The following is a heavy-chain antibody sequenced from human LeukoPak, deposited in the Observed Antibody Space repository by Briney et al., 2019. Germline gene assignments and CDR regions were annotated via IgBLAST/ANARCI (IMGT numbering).Heavy chain of an antibody. D-gene: IGHD1-26*01. CDR3: ARDVIVGATSLGY. CDR2: ISSSSSTI. J-gene: IGHJ4*02. V-gene: IGHV3-48*04. Sequence: GGSLRLSCAASGFTFSSYSMNWVRQAPGKGLEWVSYISSSSSTIYYADSVKGRFTISRDNAKNSLYLQMNSLRAEDTAVYYCARDVIVGATSLGYWGQGTLVTVSS. CDR1: GFTFSSYS.